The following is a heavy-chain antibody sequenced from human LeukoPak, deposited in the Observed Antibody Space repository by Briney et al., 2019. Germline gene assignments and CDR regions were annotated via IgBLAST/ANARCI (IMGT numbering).Heavy chain of an antibody. CDR2: MNPDSGNT. Sequence: GASARVSCKASGYTFTIYDINWVRQAAGQGLEWMGWMNPDSGNTDFAQKFQGRVTMTRNTSISTAYMELSSLTSEDTAVYYCAVHLPGDYLDPWGQGTLVTVSS. V-gene: IGHV1-8*01. D-gene: IGHD4-17*01. J-gene: IGHJ5*02. CDR1: GYTFTIYD. CDR3: AVHLPGDYLDP.